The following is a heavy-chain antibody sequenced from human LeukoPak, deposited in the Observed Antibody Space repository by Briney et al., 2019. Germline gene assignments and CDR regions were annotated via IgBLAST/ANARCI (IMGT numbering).Heavy chain of an antibody. V-gene: IGHV4-59*03. CDR2: IHYSGSS. J-gene: IGHJ4*02. CDR3: ALAPNTNCLAF. D-gene: IGHD3-16*01. CDR1: GDSISNFY. Sequence: KPSETLSLTCTVSGDSISNFYWNWIRQSPGKGLEWIGNIHYSGSSVYNPSLKSRGTISIDTSRKQFFLKLNSVTAADTAVYFCALAPNTNCLAFWGTGPLVPVS.